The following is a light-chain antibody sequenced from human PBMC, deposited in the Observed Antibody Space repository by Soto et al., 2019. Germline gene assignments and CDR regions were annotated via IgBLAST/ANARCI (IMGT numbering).Light chain of an antibody. CDR2: DAS. CDR3: QQRSNWPLT. Sequence: EIVLTQSPATLSLSPGERATLSCRASQSVSSYLAWYQQKPGQAPRLLIYDASNKGTGIPARFSGSGSGTDFTLTISSLEPEDFAVYYCQQRSNWPLTFGGGNKVEIK. CDR1: QSVSSY. V-gene: IGKV3-11*01. J-gene: IGKJ4*01.